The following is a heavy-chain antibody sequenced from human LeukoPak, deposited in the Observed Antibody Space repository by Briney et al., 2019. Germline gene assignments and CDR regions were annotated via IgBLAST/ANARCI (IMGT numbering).Heavy chain of an antibody. Sequence: GGSLRLSCAASGFTFSGSAMHWVRQASGKGLEWVGRIRSKANSYATAYAASVKGRFTISRDDSKSIAYLQMNSLKTEDTAVYYCAPTYDRSGYHPFYFGSWGQGTLVTVSS. CDR2: IRSKANSYAT. J-gene: IGHJ4*02. CDR1: GFTFSGSA. CDR3: APTYDRSGYHPFYFGS. D-gene: IGHD3-22*01. V-gene: IGHV3-73*01.